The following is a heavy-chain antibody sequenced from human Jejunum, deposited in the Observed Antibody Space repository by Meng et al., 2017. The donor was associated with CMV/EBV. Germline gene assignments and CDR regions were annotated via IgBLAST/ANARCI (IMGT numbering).Heavy chain of an antibody. J-gene: IGHJ4*02. Sequence: SGFSVSTNYRSWGRQAPGKGLEWVSFIRGDDSTSYTDSVQGRFTISRDNSKNTVYLQMNSLRAEDTAVYYCARACRQVSNCYLDSWGQGIQVTVSS. CDR1: GFSVSTNY. CDR3: ARACRQVSNCYLDS. V-gene: IGHV3-53*01. D-gene: IGHD4-11*01. CDR2: IRGDDST.